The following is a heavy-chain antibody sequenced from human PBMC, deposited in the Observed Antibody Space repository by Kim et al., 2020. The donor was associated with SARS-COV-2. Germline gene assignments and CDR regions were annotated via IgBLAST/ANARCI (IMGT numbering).Heavy chain of an antibody. CDR3: AREYSSSGFGIGYFDL. J-gene: IGHJ2*01. V-gene: IGHV3-21*01. D-gene: IGHD6-13*01. Sequence: SVKARITSSRDNDKNALYLQMSSLRAEDTAVYYCAREYSSSGFGIGYFDLWGRGTLVTVSS.